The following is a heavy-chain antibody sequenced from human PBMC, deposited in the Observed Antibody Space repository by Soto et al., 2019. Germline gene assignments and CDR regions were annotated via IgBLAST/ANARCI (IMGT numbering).Heavy chain of an antibody. CDR1: GYTFTSYY. J-gene: IGHJ6*02. CDR2: INPSGGST. D-gene: IGHD6-13*01. CDR3: ARDMEHSSSWYGPYSYGMDV. Sequence: ASVKVSCKASGYTFTSYYMHWVRQAPGQGLEWMGIINPSGGSTSYAQKFQGRVTMTRDTSTSTVYMELSSLRSEDTAVYYCARDMEHSSSWYGPYSYGMDVWGQGTTVTVSS. V-gene: IGHV1-46*01.